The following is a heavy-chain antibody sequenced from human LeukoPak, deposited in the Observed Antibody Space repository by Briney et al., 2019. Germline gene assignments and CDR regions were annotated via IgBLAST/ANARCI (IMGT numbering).Heavy chain of an antibody. CDR2: INHSGST. CDR1: GGSFSGYY. Sequence: PSETLSLTCAVYGGSFSGYYWSWIRQPPGKGLEWIGEINHSGSTNYNPSLKSRVTISVDTSKNQFSLKLSSLTAADTAVYYCAXXXXGWYFGWFDPWGQGTLVTVSS. D-gene: IGHD6-19*01. CDR3: AXXXXGWYFGWFDP. V-gene: IGHV4-34*01. J-gene: IGHJ5*02.